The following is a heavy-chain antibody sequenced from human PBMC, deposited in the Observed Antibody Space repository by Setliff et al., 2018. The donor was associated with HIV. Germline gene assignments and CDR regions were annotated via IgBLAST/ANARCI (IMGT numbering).Heavy chain of an antibody. V-gene: IGHV3-7*03. D-gene: IGHD5-18*01. CDR2: IKQDGSEK. J-gene: IGHJ6*03. CDR1: GFTFSSCW. CDR3: ASSGYNYGGYYMDV. Sequence: GESLKISCAASGFTFSSCWVTWVRQGPGKGLEWVANIKQDGSEKYYVDSVKGRFTISRDNGKNSLYLQMNSLRAEDTAVYYCASSGYNYGGYYMDVWGKGTTVTSP.